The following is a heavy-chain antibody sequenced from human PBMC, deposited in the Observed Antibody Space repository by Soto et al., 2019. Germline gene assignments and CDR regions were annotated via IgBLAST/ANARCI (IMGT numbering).Heavy chain of an antibody. Sequence: AGGSLRLSCAASGFTFDGYAMSWVRQAPGKGLQWVSTIGGSGDGTYYADSVKGRFTISRDNSKNTLYLQMNSLRAEDTAVYYCAKARGVTLVRVPSSYWGQGTLVTVSS. D-gene: IGHD3-10*01. V-gene: IGHV3-23*01. J-gene: IGHJ4*02. CDR1: GFTFDGYA. CDR2: IGGSGDGT. CDR3: AKARGVTLVRVPSSY.